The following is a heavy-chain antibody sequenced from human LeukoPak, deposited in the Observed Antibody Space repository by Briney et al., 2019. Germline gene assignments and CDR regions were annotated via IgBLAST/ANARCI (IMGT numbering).Heavy chain of an antibody. Sequence: GGSLRLSCAASGFTFRSYGMHWVRQAPGKGLEWVAVIWYDGSKKYYADSVKGRFTISKDNSKNMLYLQMNSLRAEDTAVYYCARDGKPGIAIYYYGMDVWGQGTTVTVSS. CDR2: IWYDGSKK. CDR3: ARDGKPGIAIYYYGMDV. CDR1: GFTFRSYG. J-gene: IGHJ6*02. D-gene: IGHD6-13*01. V-gene: IGHV3-33*01.